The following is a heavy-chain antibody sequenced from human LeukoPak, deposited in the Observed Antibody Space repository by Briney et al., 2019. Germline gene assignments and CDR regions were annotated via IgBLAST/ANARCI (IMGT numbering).Heavy chain of an antibody. V-gene: IGHV4-31*03. CDR1: GGSISSGGYY. D-gene: IGHD3-22*01. J-gene: IGHJ4*02. CDR3: ARDLNYYDSSGYYYGSRAYYFDY. CDR2: IYYSGST. Sequence: SETLSLTCTVSGGSISSGGYYWIWIRQHPGKGLEWIGYIYYSGSTYYNPSLKSRVTISVDTSKNQFSLKLSSVTAADTAVYYCARDLNYYDSSGYYYGSRAYYFDYWGQGTLVTVSS.